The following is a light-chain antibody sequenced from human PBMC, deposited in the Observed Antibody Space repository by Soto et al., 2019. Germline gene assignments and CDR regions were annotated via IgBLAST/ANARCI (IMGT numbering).Light chain of an antibody. Sequence: QSVLTQSPSTSASLGASVKLTCTLSSWHSSYAIAWHQQQPEKGPRYLMKLNSDGSHSKGDGIPDRFSGSSSGAERYLTISRLQSEDEADYYCHTWGTGPVFGGGTKLTVL. V-gene: IGLV4-69*01. J-gene: IGLJ2*01. CDR3: HTWGTGPV. CDR1: SWHSSYA. CDR2: LNSDGSH.